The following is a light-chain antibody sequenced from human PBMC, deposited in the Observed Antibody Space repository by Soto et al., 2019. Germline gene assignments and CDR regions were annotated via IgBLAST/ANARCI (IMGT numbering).Light chain of an antibody. CDR2: EVS. CDR3: SSYTGSSTVV. Sequence: QSVLTQPPSASGSPGQSVTISCSGTSSDVGGYNYVSWYQQHPGKAPKVMIYEVSKRPSGVPDRFSGSKSGNTASLTVSGLQAEDEADYYCSSYTGSSTVVFGGGTKLTVL. CDR1: SSDVGGYNY. V-gene: IGLV2-8*01. J-gene: IGLJ2*01.